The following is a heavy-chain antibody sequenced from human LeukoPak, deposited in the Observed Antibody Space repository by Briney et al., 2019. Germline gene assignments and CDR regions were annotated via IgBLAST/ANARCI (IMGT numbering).Heavy chain of an antibody. CDR1: GFTFSSYS. J-gene: IGHJ6*04. D-gene: IGHD3-9*01. CDR3: ARYDILTGSGMDV. V-gene: IGHV3-21*01. CDR2: ISSSSSYI. Sequence: GGSLRLSCAASGFTFSSYSMNWVRQAPGKGLEWVSSISSSSSYIYYADSVKGRFTISRDNAQNSLYLQMNSLRAEDTAVYYCARYDILTGSGMDVWGKGTTVTVSS.